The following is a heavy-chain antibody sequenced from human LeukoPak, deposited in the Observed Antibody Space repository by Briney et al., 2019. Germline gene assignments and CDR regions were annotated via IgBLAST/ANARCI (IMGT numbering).Heavy chain of an antibody. Sequence: ASVKVSCKASGYTFTTYGISWVRQAPGQGLEWMGWISVYNGNTNYAQKFQGRVTMTTDTSTNTTYMELRSLISDDTAVYYCARGPHYYGSGSYYPFDYWGQGTLVTVSP. D-gene: IGHD3-10*01. CDR1: GYTFTTYG. V-gene: IGHV1-18*01. CDR3: ARGPHYYGSGSYYPFDY. CDR2: ISVYNGNT. J-gene: IGHJ4*02.